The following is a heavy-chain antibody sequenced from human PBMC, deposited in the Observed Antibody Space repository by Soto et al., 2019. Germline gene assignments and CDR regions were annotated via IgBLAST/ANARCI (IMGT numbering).Heavy chain of an antibody. CDR2: TYSGGST. D-gene: IGHD3-16*01. V-gene: IGHV3-66*01. J-gene: IGHJ4*02. CDR3: ARSITFGGVPL. CDR1: GFTVSSNY. Sequence: GGSLRLSCAASGFTVSSNYMSWVRQAPGKGLEWVSVTYSGGSTYYSDSVKGRFSISRDNSKNTLYLQMNSLRAEDTAVYYCARSITFGGVPLWGQGTLVTVSS.